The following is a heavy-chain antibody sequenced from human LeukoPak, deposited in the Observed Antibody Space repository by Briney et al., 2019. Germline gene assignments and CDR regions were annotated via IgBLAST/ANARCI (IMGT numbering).Heavy chain of an antibody. J-gene: IGHJ4*02. D-gene: IGHD1-26*01. CDR3: AKMRGMPREAYHFDR. CDR1: GFTFDDYT. V-gene: IGHV3-23*01. CDR2: VGSGGTR. Sequence: SGGSLRLSCAASGFTFDDYTMSWVRQAQGKGLEWISAVGSGGTRYYADSVKGRFTISRDNSENTVSLQMDSLRADDTAMYYCAKMRGMPREAYHFDRWGQGTLVAVSS.